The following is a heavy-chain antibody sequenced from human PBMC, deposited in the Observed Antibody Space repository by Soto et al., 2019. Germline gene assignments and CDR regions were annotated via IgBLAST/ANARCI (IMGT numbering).Heavy chain of an antibody. Sequence: SETLSLTCTVSGGSISSSSYYWGWIRQPPGKGLEWIGSIYYSGSTYYNPSLKSRVTISVDTSKNQFSLKLSSVTAADTAVYYCSSANGYGDYDLDYWGQGTLVTVSS. D-gene: IGHD4-17*01. V-gene: IGHV4-39*01. CDR1: GGSISSSSYY. CDR3: SSANGYGDYDLDY. CDR2: IYYSGST. J-gene: IGHJ4*02.